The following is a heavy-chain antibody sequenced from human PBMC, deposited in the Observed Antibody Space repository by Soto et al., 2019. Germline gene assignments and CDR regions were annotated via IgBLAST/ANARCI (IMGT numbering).Heavy chain of an antibody. CDR1: GYSFTSYW. J-gene: IGHJ4*02. D-gene: IGHD6-19*01. Sequence: GDSLKISCKVSGYSFTSYWIAWVRQMPGKGLEWMGIIYPDDSDTKYSPSFQGQVTISADKSITTAYLQWSSLKASDTAMYYCARTTSTSGWRFDSWGQGTLVTVSS. V-gene: IGHV5-51*01. CDR3: ARTTSTSGWRFDS. CDR2: IYPDDSDT.